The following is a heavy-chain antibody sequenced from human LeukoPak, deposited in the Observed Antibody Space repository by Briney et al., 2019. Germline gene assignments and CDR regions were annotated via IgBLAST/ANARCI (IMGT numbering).Heavy chain of an antibody. CDR2: ISYDGSNK. V-gene: IGHV3-30-3*01. Sequence: GGSLRLSCAASGFTFSSYAMHWVRQAPGKGLEWVAVISYDGSNKYYADSVRGRFTISRDNSKNTLYLQMNSLRAEDTAVYYCARVRPSSIAARRGYYYYMDVWGKGTTVTVSS. CDR1: GFTFSSYA. D-gene: IGHD6-6*01. CDR3: ARVRPSSIAARRGYYYYMDV. J-gene: IGHJ6*03.